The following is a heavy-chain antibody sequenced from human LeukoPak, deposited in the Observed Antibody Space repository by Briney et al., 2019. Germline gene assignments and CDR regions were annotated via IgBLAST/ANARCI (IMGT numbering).Heavy chain of an antibody. V-gene: IGHV3-23*01. D-gene: IGHD2-2*01. CDR1: GFTFSSYA. CDR3: AKNEDIVVVPAALDY. J-gene: IGHJ4*02. Sequence: GGSLRPSCAASGFTFSSYAMSWVRQAPGKGLEWVSAISGSGGSTYYADSVKGRFTISRDNSKNTLYLQMNSLRAEDTALYYCAKNEDIVVVPAALDYWGQGTLVTASS. CDR2: ISGSGGST.